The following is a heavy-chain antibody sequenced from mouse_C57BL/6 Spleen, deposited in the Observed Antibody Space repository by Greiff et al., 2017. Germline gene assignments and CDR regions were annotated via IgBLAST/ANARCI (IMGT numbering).Heavy chain of an antibody. J-gene: IGHJ2*01. CDR3: AREGGHGAFFDY. Sequence: VQLQESGPGLVQPSQSLSITCTASGFSLSSYGVHWVRQSPGKGLEWLGAIWSGGSTDYNAAFISRLGISNDKSKIQMDFKKISLQADDISICDCAREGGHGAFFDYWGQGTTLTVSS. CDR1: GFSLSSYG. V-gene: IGHV2-2*01. D-gene: IGHD1-1*02. CDR2: IWSGGST.